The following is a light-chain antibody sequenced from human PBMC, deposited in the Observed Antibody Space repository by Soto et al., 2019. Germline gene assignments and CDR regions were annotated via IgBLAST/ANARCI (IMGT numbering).Light chain of an antibody. J-gene: IGKJ2*01. CDR3: QKYDTSPYD. V-gene: IGKV3-20*01. CDR2: GAS. Sequence: EGMLTQSPGTLSLSPGEGAILSCRSSQSVIRNYLAWYQEKPGQAPRLLIYGASSRATGIPDRFSGSGSGTGFTLTISRLEPEDFAVYYCQKYDTSPYDFGQGTKLEI. CDR1: QSVIRNY.